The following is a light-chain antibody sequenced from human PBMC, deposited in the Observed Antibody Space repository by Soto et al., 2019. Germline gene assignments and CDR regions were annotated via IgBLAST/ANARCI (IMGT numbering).Light chain of an antibody. Sequence: QSVLTQPPSASGTPGQRVTISCSGSSSNIGSNYVYWYQQLPGTAPKLLIYRNNQRPSGVPDRCSGSNSGTSASLAISGLRSEDEADYYCAAWDDSLSSVVFGGGTKLTVL. CDR2: RNN. CDR3: AAWDDSLSSVV. V-gene: IGLV1-47*01. J-gene: IGLJ2*01. CDR1: SSNIGSNY.